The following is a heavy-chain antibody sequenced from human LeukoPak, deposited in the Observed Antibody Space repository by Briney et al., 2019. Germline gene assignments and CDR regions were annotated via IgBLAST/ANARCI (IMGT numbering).Heavy chain of an antibody. Sequence: GGSLRLSCAASEFVFSYYYMSWIRQARGKGLEWVSYISDSGSTIYYADSVKGRFTISRDNVKNSLYLHMNGLRAEDTAVYYCAREMEGDYGSGTFFDLWGQGNMVTVSS. V-gene: IGHV3-11*01. D-gene: IGHD3-10*01. CDR2: ISDSGSTI. J-gene: IGHJ4*02. CDR3: AREMEGDYGSGTFFDL. CDR1: EFVFSYYY.